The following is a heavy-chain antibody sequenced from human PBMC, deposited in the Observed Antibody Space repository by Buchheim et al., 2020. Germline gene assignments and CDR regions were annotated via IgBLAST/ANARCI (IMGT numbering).Heavy chain of an antibody. CDR3: TRTIALPQFGMDV. J-gene: IGHJ6*02. CDR1: DGSISTYY. Sequence: QVQLQESGPGLVKPSETLSLTCTVSDGSISTYYWGWVRQPPGKGLEWIGYIHWTGSANYNHSLKSRVTLSIHTSKTQFSLRLGAVTAADTAVYYCTRTIALPQFGMDVWGQGTT. V-gene: IGHV4-59*12. CDR2: IHWTGSA. D-gene: IGHD5-24*01.